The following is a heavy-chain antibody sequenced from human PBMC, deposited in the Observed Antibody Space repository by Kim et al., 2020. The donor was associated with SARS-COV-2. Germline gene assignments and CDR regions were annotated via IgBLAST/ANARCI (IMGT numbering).Heavy chain of an antibody. CDR2: IYYSGST. Sequence: SETLSLTCTVSGGSISSYYWSWIRQPPGKGLEWIGYIYYSGSTNYNPSLKSRVTISVDTSKNQFSLKLSSVTAADTAVYYCARDLRYCSGGSCRYYYYMDVWGKGNTVTVAS. D-gene: IGHD2-15*01. CDR1: GGSISSYY. CDR3: ARDLRYCSGGSCRYYYYMDV. V-gene: IGHV4-59*01. J-gene: IGHJ6*03.